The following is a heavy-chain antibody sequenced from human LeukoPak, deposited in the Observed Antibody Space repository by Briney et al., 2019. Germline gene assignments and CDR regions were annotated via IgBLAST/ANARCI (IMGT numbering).Heavy chain of an antibody. CDR3: GRRGLLVPAS. V-gene: IGHV4-39*01. CDR1: GDFFISSSNY. CDR2: IYYDGST. D-gene: IGHD2-2*01. Sequence: SETLSLTCTVSGDFFISSSNYWVWLRQPPGKGLEWDGSIYYDGSTYYNSALKSRATIFADTSKSQFSLKLNSVIAADTAVYYCGRRGLLVPASWGQGTLVTVSS. J-gene: IGHJ5*02.